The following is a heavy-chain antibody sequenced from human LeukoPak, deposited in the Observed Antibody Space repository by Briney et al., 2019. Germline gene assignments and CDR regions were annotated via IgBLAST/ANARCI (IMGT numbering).Heavy chain of an antibody. V-gene: IGHV1-2*02. CDR1: GYTFTDYH. J-gene: IGHJ4*02. D-gene: IGHD5-24*01. Sequence: ASVKVSCKASGYTFTDYHMHWVRQAPGQGLEWMGWINPNTGGTNYAQSFQGRVTMTRDTSISTSYMESSSLFSDDTALYYCARGGHGHTQNDYWGQGTLVTVSS. CDR2: INPNTGGT. CDR3: ARGGHGHTQNDY.